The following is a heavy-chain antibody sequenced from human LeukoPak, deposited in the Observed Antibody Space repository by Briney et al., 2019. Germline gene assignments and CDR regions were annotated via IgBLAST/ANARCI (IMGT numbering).Heavy chain of an antibody. D-gene: IGHD6-19*01. CDR2: ITSTGGNT. V-gene: IGHV3-23*01. Sequence: PGGSLRLSCAASGFTFSDYAMSWVRQAPGKGLGWVSIITSTGGNTYYADSVKGRFTISRDNSKNTLYLQMNSLRDEDTAVYYCAKDMTVPATNDWGQGTLVTVSS. CDR3: AKDMTVPATND. J-gene: IGHJ4*02. CDR1: GFTFSDYA.